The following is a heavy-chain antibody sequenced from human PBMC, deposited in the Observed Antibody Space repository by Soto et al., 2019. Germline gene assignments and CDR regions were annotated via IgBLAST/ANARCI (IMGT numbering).Heavy chain of an antibody. CDR2: IIPIFGTA. CDR3: ARDFPSSSSDP. CDR1: GGTFSSYA. J-gene: IGHJ5*02. V-gene: IGHV1-69*01. Sequence: QVQLVQSGAEVKKPGSSVKVSCKASGGTFSSYAITWVRQAPGQGLEWMGGIIPIFGTANYAQKFQGRVTITADESLTTAYMELSSLRSEDTAVYYCARDFPSSSSDPWGLGTLVTVSS.